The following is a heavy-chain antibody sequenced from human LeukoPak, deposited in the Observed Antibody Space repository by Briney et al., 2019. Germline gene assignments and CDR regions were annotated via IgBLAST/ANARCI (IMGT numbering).Heavy chain of an antibody. CDR2: ISYDGSNK. Sequence: GGSLRLSCAASGFTFNSYAMHWVRQTPGKGLEWVAFISYDGSNKLYADSVKGRFTISRDSSKNTLFLQMNSLRAEDTAVYYCAKDGYGDYRFDYWGQGTLVTVSS. J-gene: IGHJ4*02. CDR1: GFTFNSYA. CDR3: AKDGYGDYRFDY. D-gene: IGHD4-17*01. V-gene: IGHV3-30-3*01.